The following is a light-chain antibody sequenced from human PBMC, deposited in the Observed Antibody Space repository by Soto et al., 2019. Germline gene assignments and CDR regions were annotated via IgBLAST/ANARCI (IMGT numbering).Light chain of an antibody. CDR3: QQYYSYPTIT. CDR2: AAS. V-gene: IGKV1-8*01. J-gene: IGKJ5*01. CDR1: QGISSY. Sequence: AIQMNQSPSSISASTGDRVTITCRASQGISSYLAWYQQKPGKARTLLIYAASTLQSGVPSRFSGSGSGTDFTLTISCLQSEDFATYYCQQYYSYPTITFGQGTRLEIK.